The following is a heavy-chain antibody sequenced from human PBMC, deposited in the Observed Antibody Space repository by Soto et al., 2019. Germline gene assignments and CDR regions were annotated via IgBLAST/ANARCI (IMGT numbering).Heavy chain of an antibody. J-gene: IGHJ4*02. D-gene: IGHD5-18*01. Sequence: QVQLVQSGAEVKKPGSSVKVSCKASGGTFSSHTISWVRQAPGQGLEWLGRIIAILGITNYAQKFQGRVTITADKSTRPAYMELSSLRSEDTAVYYCALKGSYGTNLDFWGQGTLVTVSS. V-gene: IGHV1-69*02. CDR3: ALKGSYGTNLDF. CDR1: GGTFSSHT. CDR2: IIAILGIT.